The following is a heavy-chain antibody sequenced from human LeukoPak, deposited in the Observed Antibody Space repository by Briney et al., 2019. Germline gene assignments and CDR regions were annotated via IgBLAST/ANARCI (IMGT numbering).Heavy chain of an antibody. D-gene: IGHD6-13*01. J-gene: IGHJ5*02. CDR1: GFTFSSYA. CDR2: ISGSGGST. CDR3: AKDSGYSSSLRYWFDP. V-gene: IGHV3-23*01. Sequence: GGSLRLSCAASGFTFSSYAMSWVRQAPGKGLEWVSAISGSGGSTYYADSVKGRFTISRDNSKNTLYLQMNSLRAEDTAVYYCAKDSGYSSSLRYWFDPWGQGTLVTVSS.